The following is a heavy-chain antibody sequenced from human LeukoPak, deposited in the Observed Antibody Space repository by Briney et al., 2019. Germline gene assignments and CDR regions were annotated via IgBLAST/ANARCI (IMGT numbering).Heavy chain of an antibody. CDR3: ATMGGYYGSGSHDAFGI. V-gene: IGHV4-59*01. J-gene: IGHJ3*02. Sequence: SETLSLTCAVYGGCFSGYYWSWIRLPPGKGLEWIGYIYYSGSTNYNPSLKSRVTISVDTSKNQFSLKLSSVTAADTAVYYCATMGGYYGSGSHDAFGIWGQGTMVTVSS. D-gene: IGHD3-10*01. CDR1: GGCFSGYY. CDR2: IYYSGST.